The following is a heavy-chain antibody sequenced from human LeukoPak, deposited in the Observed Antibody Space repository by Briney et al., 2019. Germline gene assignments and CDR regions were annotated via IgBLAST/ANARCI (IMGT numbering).Heavy chain of an antibody. CDR1: GFTFSSYG. D-gene: IGHD3-3*01. Sequence: RAGGSLRLSCAASGFTFSSYGMHWVRQAPGKGLEWVAVIWYDGSNKYYADSVKGRFTISRDNSKNTLYLQMNSLRAEDTAVYYRARDKFGVAAPYYFDYWGQGTLVTVSS. CDR3: ARDKFGVAAPYYFDY. V-gene: IGHV3-33*01. CDR2: IWYDGSNK. J-gene: IGHJ4*02.